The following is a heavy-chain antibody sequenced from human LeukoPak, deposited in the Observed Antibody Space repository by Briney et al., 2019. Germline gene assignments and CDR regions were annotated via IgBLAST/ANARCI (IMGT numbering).Heavy chain of an antibody. V-gene: IGHV1-8*02. D-gene: IGHD6-25*01. CDR2: MNPNSGNG. CDR1: GYAFTSQD. J-gene: IGHJ3*02. CDR3: ARELRRDDI. Sequence: ASVKVSCKASGYAFTSQDINWVRQATGQGLEWMGWMNPNSGNGGYAQKFQGRVTITTGTSINTAYMELSGLRSEDTAVYYCARELRRDDIWGQGTMVTVSS.